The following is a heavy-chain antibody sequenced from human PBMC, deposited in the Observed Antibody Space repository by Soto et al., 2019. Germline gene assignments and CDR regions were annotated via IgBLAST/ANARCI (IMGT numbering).Heavy chain of an antibody. D-gene: IGHD3-3*01. CDR3: ASHYDMWSGYLSPVDY. V-gene: IGHV3-11*01. CDR1: GYTFSDYY. J-gene: IGHJ4*02. Sequence: QVQLVESGGDLVKRGGSLRLSCAASGYTFSDYYMSWIRQAPGKGLEWVSYIDTSSTKIYYADSVKGRFTISRDNAKNSPYLKMNSLRDEDTAVYYCASHYDMWSGYLSPVDYWGQGTLVTVSS. CDR2: IDTSSTKI.